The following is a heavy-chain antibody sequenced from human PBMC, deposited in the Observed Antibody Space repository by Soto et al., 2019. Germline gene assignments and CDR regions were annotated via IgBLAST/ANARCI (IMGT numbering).Heavy chain of an antibody. CDR2: IIPIFGTA. Sequence: QVQLVQSGAEVKKPGSSVKVSCKASGGTFSSYAISWVRQAPGQGLEWMGGIIPIFGTANYAQKFQGRVTITADESTSTAYMELSSLRSEDTAVYYCARDKDRIAAAGTYYYYYGMDVWGQGTTVTVSS. D-gene: IGHD6-13*01. J-gene: IGHJ6*02. CDR3: ARDKDRIAAAGTYYYYYGMDV. CDR1: GGTFSSYA. V-gene: IGHV1-69*01.